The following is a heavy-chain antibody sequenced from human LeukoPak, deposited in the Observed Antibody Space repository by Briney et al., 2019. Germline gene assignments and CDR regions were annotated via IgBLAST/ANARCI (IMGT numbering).Heavy chain of an antibody. CDR1: GYTFTSYA. V-gene: IGHV7-4-1*02. J-gene: IGHJ4*02. CDR2: INTNTGNP. D-gene: IGHD3-16*02. Sequence: GASVKVSCKASGYTFTSYAMNWVRQAPGQGLEWMGWINTNTGNPTYAQGFTGRFVFSLDTSVSTAYLQISSLKAEDTAVHYCAKGLQYDYVWGSYLDYWGQGTLVTVSS. CDR3: AKGLQYDYVWGSYLDY.